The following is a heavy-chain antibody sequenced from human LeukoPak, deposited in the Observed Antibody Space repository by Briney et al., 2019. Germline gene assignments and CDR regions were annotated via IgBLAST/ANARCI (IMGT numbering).Heavy chain of an antibody. CDR3: ARGPRGYSGYDSLHDYGDYPSGG. V-gene: IGHV4-34*01. D-gene: IGHD5-12*01. CDR1: GGSFSGYY. J-gene: IGHJ4*02. CDR2: INHSGST. Sequence: SETLSLTYAVYGGSFSGYYWSWIRQPPGKGLEWIGEINHSGSTNYNPSLKSRVTISVDTSKNQFSLKLSSVTAADTAVYYCARGPRGYSGYDSLHDYGDYPSGGWGQGTLVTVSS.